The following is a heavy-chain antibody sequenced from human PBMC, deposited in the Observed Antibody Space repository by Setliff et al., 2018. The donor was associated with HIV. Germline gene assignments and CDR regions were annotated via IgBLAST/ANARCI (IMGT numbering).Heavy chain of an antibody. CDR3: ARLGDSGYDFRGYFDY. Sequence: VTLSLTCTVSGGPVTSSSYFWGWVRQPPGKGLEWIGSIYHSGTIYYSPSLKSRVTMSVDTSRNQFSLKLTSVTAADTALYFCARLGDSGYDFRGYFDYWGQGKLVTVSS. J-gene: IGHJ4*02. D-gene: IGHD5-12*01. CDR1: GGPVTSSSYF. V-gene: IGHV4-39*01. CDR2: IYHSGTI.